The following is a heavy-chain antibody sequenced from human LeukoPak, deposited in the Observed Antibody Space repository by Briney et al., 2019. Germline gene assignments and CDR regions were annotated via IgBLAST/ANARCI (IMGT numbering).Heavy chain of an antibody. D-gene: IGHD1-26*01. CDR1: GFTFSPYS. CDR3: ARDVGYFDY. V-gene: IGHV3-30-3*01. Sequence: GGSLRLSCAASGFTFSPYSMHWVRQAPGKGLDWVAIISKDGSIKHYAGSVKGRFTISRDNSKNTLYLQMSSLRPEDTAVYYCARDVGYFDYWGQGTRVTVSS. CDR2: ISKDGSIK. J-gene: IGHJ4*02.